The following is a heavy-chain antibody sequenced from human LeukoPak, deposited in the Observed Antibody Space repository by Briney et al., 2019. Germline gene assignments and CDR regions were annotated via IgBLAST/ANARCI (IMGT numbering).Heavy chain of an antibody. CDR2: INHSGST. Sequence: PSETLSLTCTVSGGSISSYYWSWIRQPPGKGLEWIGEINHSGSTNYNPSLKSRVTISVDTSKNQFSLKLGSVTAADTAVYYCARVVVPAVSFPRDYYYYYGMDVWGQGTTVTVSS. CDR3: ARVVVPAVSFPRDYYYYYGMDV. J-gene: IGHJ6*02. V-gene: IGHV4-34*01. CDR1: GGSISSYY. D-gene: IGHD2-2*01.